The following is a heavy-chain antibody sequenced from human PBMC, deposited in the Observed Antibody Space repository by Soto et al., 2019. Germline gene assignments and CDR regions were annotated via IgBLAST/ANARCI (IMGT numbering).Heavy chain of an antibody. Sequence: SETLSLTCTVSGGSISSGGYYWSWIRQHPGKGLEWIGYIYYSGSTYYNPSLKSRVTISVDTSKNQFSLKLSSVTAADTAVYYCARRGGSFKPGFDYWGQGTLVTAPQ. J-gene: IGHJ4*02. D-gene: IGHD1-26*01. V-gene: IGHV4-31*03. CDR2: IYYSGST. CDR3: ARRGGSFKPGFDY. CDR1: GGSISSGGYY.